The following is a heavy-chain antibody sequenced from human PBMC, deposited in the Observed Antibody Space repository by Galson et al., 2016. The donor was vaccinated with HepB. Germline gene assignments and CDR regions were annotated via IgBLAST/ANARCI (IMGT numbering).Heavy chain of an antibody. D-gene: IGHD1-26*01. CDR2: ITNSGSAI. V-gene: IGHV3-11*01. J-gene: IGHJ4*02. CDR3: ARETPIVGASCDN. Sequence: SLRLSCAASGFTFSEYYMSWIRQAPGKGLELVSYITNSGSAIYTADFVKGRFTISRDNAKNSLYLKMNSLRVEDTAGYCFARETPIVGASCDNWGQGTLVTVSS. CDR1: GFTFSEYY.